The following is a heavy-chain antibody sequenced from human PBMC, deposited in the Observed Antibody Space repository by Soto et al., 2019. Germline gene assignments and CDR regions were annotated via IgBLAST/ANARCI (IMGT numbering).Heavy chain of an antibody. D-gene: IGHD3-22*01. CDR1: GGSISSGDYY. CDR2: IYYSGST. V-gene: IGHV4-30-4*01. CDR3: ARDSSGYYYYDWRIDY. Sequence: PSETLSLTCTVSGGSISSGDYYWSWIRQPPGKGLEWIGYIYYSGSTYYNPSLKSRVTISVDTSKNQFSLKLSSVTAADTAVCYCARDSSGYYYYDWRIDYWGQGTLVTVSS. J-gene: IGHJ4*02.